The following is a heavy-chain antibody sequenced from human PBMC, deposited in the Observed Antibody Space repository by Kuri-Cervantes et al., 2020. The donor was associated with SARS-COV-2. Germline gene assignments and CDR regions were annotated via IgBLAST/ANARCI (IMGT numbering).Heavy chain of an antibody. CDR2: IYHSGST. CDR1: GYSISSGYY. J-gene: IGHJ4*02. D-gene: IGHD7-27*01. Sequence: SETLSLTCAVSGYSISSGYYWGWIRQPPGKGLEWIGSIYHSGSTYYNPSLKSRVTISVDTSKNQFSLKLSSVTAADTAVYYCARQGWGPCYFDYWGQGTLVTVSS. CDR3: ARQGWGPCYFDY. V-gene: IGHV4-38-2*01.